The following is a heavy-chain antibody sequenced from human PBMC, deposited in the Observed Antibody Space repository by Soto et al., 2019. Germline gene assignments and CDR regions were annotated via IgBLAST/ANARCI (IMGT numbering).Heavy chain of an antibody. D-gene: IGHD5-12*01. J-gene: IGHJ4*02. CDR2: ISYDGSNK. V-gene: IGHV3-30-3*01. Sequence: GSLRLSCAASGFTFSSYAMHWVRQAPGKGLEWVAVISYDGSNKYYADSVKGRFTISRDNSKNTLYLQMNSLRAEDTAVYYCARVSLEGRDGYNSPFDYWGQGTLVTVSS. CDR3: ARVSLEGRDGYNSPFDY. CDR1: GFTFSSYA.